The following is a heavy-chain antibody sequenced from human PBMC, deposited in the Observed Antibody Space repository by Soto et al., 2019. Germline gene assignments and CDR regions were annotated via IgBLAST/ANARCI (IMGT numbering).Heavy chain of an antibody. CDR2: NQYTGNP. Sequence: QVQLQESGPGQVEPSQTLSLTCTVSVGSVSTNNYYCNWIRQHPGKGLEWIGYNQYTGNPFYNPALKSRVSISVGTANNQFTQKSTAVTAAETAVYYCATVDLTAGELFFASRGQGALVTVSS. J-gene: IGHJ4*02. CDR1: VGSVSTNNYY. D-gene: IGHD3-10*01. V-gene: IGHV4-31*03. CDR3: ATVDLTAGELFFAS.